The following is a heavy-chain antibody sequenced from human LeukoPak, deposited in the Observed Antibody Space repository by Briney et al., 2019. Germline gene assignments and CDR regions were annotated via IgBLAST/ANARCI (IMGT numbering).Heavy chain of an antibody. V-gene: IGHV1-8*01. Sequence: GASVKVSCKASGYTFTSYDSNWVRQATGQALEWMGWMSPNSGNTGYAQKFQCRVTMTRNTSISTAYMELSSLRSEDTAVYYCARKGIAAANDYWGQGTLVTVSS. CDR1: GYTFTSYD. J-gene: IGHJ4*02. CDR3: ARKGIAAANDY. D-gene: IGHD6-13*01. CDR2: MSPNSGNT.